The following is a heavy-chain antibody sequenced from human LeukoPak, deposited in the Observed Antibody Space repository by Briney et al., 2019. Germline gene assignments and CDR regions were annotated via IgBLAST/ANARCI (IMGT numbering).Heavy chain of an antibody. Sequence: PGGSLRLSCAASGFTFSSYAMSWVRQAPGKGLEWVSAISGSGGSTYYADSVEGRFTISRDNSKNTLYLQMNSLRAEDTAVYYCAKVALFSGYYPPFDYWGQGTLVTVSS. CDR1: GFTFSSYA. J-gene: IGHJ4*02. CDR3: AKVALFSGYYPPFDY. V-gene: IGHV3-23*01. D-gene: IGHD3-22*01. CDR2: ISGSGGST.